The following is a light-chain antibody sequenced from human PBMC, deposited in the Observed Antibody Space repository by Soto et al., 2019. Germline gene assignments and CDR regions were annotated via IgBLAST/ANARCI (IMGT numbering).Light chain of an antibody. CDR2: DLR. Sequence: QSVLTQPASVSGSPGQSITISCTGASSDVGNYNYVSWYQQHPGKAPKLIIYDLRNRPSGVSNRFSGSKSGTTASLTISWLQAEDEADYYCSSYTSSRTLYVFGSGTKLTVL. CDR3: SSYTSSRTLYV. J-gene: IGLJ1*01. CDR1: SSDVGNYNY. V-gene: IGLV2-14*01.